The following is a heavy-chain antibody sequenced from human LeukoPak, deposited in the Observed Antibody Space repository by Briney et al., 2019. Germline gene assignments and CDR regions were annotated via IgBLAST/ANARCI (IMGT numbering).Heavy chain of an antibody. V-gene: IGHV3-7*01. CDR2: IKQDGSEK. CDR3: ASLIEYSSSSAGTIFDY. Sequence: KSGGSLRLSCAASGFTFSSYWMSWVRQAPGKGLEWVANIKQDGSEKYYVDSVKGRFTISRDNAKNSLYLQMNSLRAEDTAVYYCASLIEYSSSSAGTIFDYWGQGTLVTVSS. D-gene: IGHD6-6*01. CDR1: GFTFSSYW. J-gene: IGHJ4*02.